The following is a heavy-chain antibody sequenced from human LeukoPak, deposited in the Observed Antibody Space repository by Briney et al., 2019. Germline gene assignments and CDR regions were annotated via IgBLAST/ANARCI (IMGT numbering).Heavy chain of an antibody. V-gene: IGHV4-59*01. CDR2: IYYIGST. CDR1: GGSIRSYY. CDR3: ARVVVVVITLDY. J-gene: IGHJ4*02. Sequence: KPSETLSLSCTVSGGSIRSYYWSWIRQPPGKGLECIGYIYYIGSTNYNPSLKSRVTISLDTSKNQFSLKLSSVTAADTAVYYCARVVVVVITLDYWGQGTLVTVSS. D-gene: IGHD3-22*01.